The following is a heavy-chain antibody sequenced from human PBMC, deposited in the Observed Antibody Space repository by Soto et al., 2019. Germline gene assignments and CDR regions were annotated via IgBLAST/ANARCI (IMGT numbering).Heavy chain of an antibody. CDR3: AKVPSQYIWGSYLRYYDY. V-gene: IGHV3-23*01. D-gene: IGHD3-16*02. CDR1: GFTFSHYG. Sequence: EVQILESGGGLVQPGGSLRLSWAASGFTFSHYGMTWVRQAPGRGLGWVSAVSAKRDYAYYADSVKDRFTISRDNSKNTLYLQMDSLRAEDTAVYYCAKVPSQYIWGSYLRYYDYWGQGTLVTVSS. J-gene: IGHJ4*02. CDR2: VSAKRDYA.